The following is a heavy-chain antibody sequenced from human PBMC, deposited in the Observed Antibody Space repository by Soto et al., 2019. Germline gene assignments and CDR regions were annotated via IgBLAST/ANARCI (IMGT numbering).Heavy chain of an antibody. Sequence: SETLSLTCTVSGGSISSYYWSWIRQPPGKGLEWIGYIYYSGSTNYNPSLKSRVTISVDTSKNQFSLKLSSVTAADTAVYYCARVSPSVLRYFDDGRNWFDPWGQGTLVPAPQ. J-gene: IGHJ5*02. V-gene: IGHV4-59*01. CDR2: IYYSGST. D-gene: IGHD3-9*01. CDR3: ARVSPSVLRYFDDGRNWFDP. CDR1: GGSISSYY.